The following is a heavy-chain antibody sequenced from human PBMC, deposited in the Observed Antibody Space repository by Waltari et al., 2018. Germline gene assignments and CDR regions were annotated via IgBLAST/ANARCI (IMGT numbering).Heavy chain of an antibody. V-gene: IGHV3-30-3*01. Sequence: QVQLQESGPGLLKPSETLSLTCAVYGGSFSGYYWSWIRQPPGKGLEWVAVISYDGSNKYYADSVKGRFTISRDNSKNTLYLQMNSLRAEDTAVYYCARVRGERSYMYYYYGMDVWGQGTTVTVSS. CDR1: GGSFSGYY. D-gene: IGHD1-26*01. J-gene: IGHJ6*02. CDR3: ARVRGERSYMYYYYGMDV. CDR2: ISYDGSNK.